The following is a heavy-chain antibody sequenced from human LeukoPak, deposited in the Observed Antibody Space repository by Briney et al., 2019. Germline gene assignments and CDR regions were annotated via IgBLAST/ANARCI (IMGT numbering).Heavy chain of an antibody. V-gene: IGHV4-38-2*02. CDR1: GYYISSGYF. CDR2: FYHSGIT. D-gene: IGHD3/OR15-3a*01. Sequence: SETLSLTCTVSGYYISSGYFWGWIRQPPGKGLDWIGSFYHSGITHYNPSLKSRVTISVEMSKNQFSLKLSSVTAADTAVYYCARQTGSGLFILPGGQGTLVTVSS. CDR3: ARQTGSGLFILP. J-gene: IGHJ4*02.